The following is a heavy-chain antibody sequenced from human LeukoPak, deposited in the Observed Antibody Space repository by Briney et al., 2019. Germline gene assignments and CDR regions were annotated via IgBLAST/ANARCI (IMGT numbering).Heavy chain of an antibody. Sequence: PSETLSLTCTVSGGSISSGDYYWSWIRQPPGKGLEWIGEIYHSGSTNYNPSLKSRVTISVDKSKNQLSLKLSSVTAADTAVYYCARAGYSSGWYRGLVDYWGQGTLVTVSS. CDR2: IYHSGST. D-gene: IGHD6-19*01. V-gene: IGHV4-39*07. J-gene: IGHJ4*02. CDR1: GGSISSGDYY. CDR3: ARAGYSSGWYRGLVDY.